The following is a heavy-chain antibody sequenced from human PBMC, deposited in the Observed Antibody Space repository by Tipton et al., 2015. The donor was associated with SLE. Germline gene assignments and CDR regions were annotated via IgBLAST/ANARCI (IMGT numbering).Heavy chain of an antibody. J-gene: IGHJ3*02. V-gene: IGHV4-30-2*01. D-gene: IGHD1-1*01. CDR2: IYHSGST. Sequence: TLSLTCAVSGGSISSGGYSWSWIRQPPGKGLEWIGYIYHSGSTYYNPSLKSRVTISVDTSKNQFSLKLSSVTAADTAVYYCARVRDDVENAFDIWGQGTMVTVSS. CDR1: GGSISSGGYS. CDR3: ARVRDDVENAFDI.